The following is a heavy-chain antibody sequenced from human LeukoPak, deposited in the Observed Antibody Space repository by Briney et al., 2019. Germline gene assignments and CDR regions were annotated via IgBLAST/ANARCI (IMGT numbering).Heavy chain of an antibody. Sequence: GGSLRLSCAASGFTFTTYWISWVRQAPGKGLEWVANIKQDGSEKYYMDSVKGRFTISRDNAKNSLYLQMSSLRAEDTAVYYCARVAAAVPDQWGQGTLVTVSS. D-gene: IGHD6-13*01. V-gene: IGHV3-7*04. CDR1: GFTFTTYW. J-gene: IGHJ5*02. CDR3: ARVAAAVPDQ. CDR2: IKQDGSEK.